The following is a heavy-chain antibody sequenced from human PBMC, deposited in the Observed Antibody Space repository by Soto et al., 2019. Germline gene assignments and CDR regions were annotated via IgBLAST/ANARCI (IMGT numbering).Heavy chain of an antibody. J-gene: IGHJ4*02. D-gene: IGHD3-22*01. V-gene: IGHV1-2*02. CDR2: LNPNSGGT. CDR1: GYTLTVYY. CDR3: AVRKRVCYDGSGYHYYFDY. Sequence: ASVKVSCTASGYTLTVYYMHWVRHAPRQGLEWMGWLNPNSGGTKYAKRIQGRVTMTRAASIRTAYIVLSRPSSDATTVYYCAVRKRVCYDGSGYHYYFDYWGQGTLVTVSS.